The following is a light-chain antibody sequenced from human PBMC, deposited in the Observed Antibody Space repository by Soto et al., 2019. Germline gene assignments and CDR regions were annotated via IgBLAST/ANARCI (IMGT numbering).Light chain of an antibody. J-gene: IGKJ1*01. Sequence: DIQMTQSPSTLSASVGDTVTITCRAGQGISRWLAWYQQKPGRAPNLLIYEASTLESGVPSRFSGSGSGTEFTLTISSLHPDVFATYYCHQYDTYSWTFGQGTKVEIK. CDR1: QGISRW. CDR3: HQYDTYSWT. V-gene: IGKV1-5*03. CDR2: EAS.